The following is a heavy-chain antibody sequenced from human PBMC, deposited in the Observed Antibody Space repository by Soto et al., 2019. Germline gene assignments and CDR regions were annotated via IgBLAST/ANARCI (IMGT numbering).Heavy chain of an antibody. D-gene: IGHD3-3*01. CDR1: GGSISSSSYY. CDR2: IYYSGST. V-gene: IGHV4-39*01. J-gene: IGHJ4*02. CDR3: ARHPAILEWLFPGGAYYFDY. Sequence: QLQLQESGPGLVKPSETLSLTCTVSGGSISSSSYYWGWIRQPPGKGLEWIGSIYYSGSTYYNPSLKSRVTISVDTSKNQFSLKLSSVTAADTAVYYCARHPAILEWLFPGGAYYFDYWGQGTLVTVSS.